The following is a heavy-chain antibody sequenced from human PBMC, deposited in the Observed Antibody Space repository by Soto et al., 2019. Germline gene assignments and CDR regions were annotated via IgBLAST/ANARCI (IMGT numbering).Heavy chain of an antibody. D-gene: IGHD1-26*01. Sequence: QVQLVQSGAEVKKPGASVKVSCKASGYTFTSYDINWVRQTTGQGLEWMGWMNPNSGNTGYAQKFQGRVTMTRNTAINTAYMELSSLNSENTAVYYCAIVGARPPDYWGQGTLVTVSS. CDR1: GYTFTSYD. CDR3: AIVGARPPDY. J-gene: IGHJ4*02. V-gene: IGHV1-8*02. CDR2: MNPNSGNT.